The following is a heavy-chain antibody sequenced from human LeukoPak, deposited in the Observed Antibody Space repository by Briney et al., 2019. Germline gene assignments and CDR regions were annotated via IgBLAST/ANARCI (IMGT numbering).Heavy chain of an antibody. D-gene: IGHD2-2*01. CDR1: GFTFSSYA. Sequence: QPGGSLRLSCAASGFTFSSYAMSWVRQAPGKGLEWVSAISGSGGSTYYADFVKGRFTISRDNSKNTLYLQMNSLRAEDTAVYYCARRSISSTSYLDYWGQGTLVTVSS. V-gene: IGHV3-23*01. CDR3: ARRSISSTSYLDY. CDR2: ISGSGGST. J-gene: IGHJ4*02.